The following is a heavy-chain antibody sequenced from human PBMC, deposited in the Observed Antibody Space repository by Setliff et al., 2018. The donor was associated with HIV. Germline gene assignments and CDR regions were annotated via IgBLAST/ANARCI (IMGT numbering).Heavy chain of an antibody. J-gene: IGHJ4*02. Sequence: LRLSCAASGFRFRSYWMSWVRQAPGKGLESVANVKQDGTETLYVDSVKGRFTISRDNANNLVYLQMNSLKVEDTAVYFCARWGSGSYERVFDYWGQGMLVTVSS. CDR2: VKQDGTET. CDR1: GFRFRSYW. CDR3: ARWGSGSYERVFDY. V-gene: IGHV3-7*01. D-gene: IGHD1-26*01.